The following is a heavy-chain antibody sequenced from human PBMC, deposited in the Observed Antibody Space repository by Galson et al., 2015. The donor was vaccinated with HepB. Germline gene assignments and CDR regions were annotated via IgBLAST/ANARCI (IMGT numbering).Heavy chain of an antibody. Sequence: SLRLSCAASGFTFGMYSMHWVRQAPGRGLEWISYISSSSIAKFYADSVKGRFTISRDNAENSLYLQMNSLRVEDTAIYYCVRGDYYYGSGSQYGFWGQGTLVTVSS. CDR3: VRGDYYYGSGSQYGF. CDR1: GFTFGMYS. V-gene: IGHV3-48*04. D-gene: IGHD3-10*01. CDR2: ISSSSIAK. J-gene: IGHJ4*02.